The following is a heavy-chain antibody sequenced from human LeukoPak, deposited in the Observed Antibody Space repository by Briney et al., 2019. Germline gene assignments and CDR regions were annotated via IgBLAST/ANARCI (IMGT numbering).Heavy chain of an antibody. CDR1: GYTLTGYY. CDR3: ARRTVDTAIYFDY. V-gene: IGHV1-2*02. Sequence: ASVKVSCKASGYTLTGYYMHWVRQAPGQGLEWMGWINPNSGGTNYAQKFQGRVTMTRDTSISTAYMELSRLRSDDTAVYYCARRTVDTAIYFDYWGQGTLVTVSS. CDR2: INPNSGGT. D-gene: IGHD5-18*01. J-gene: IGHJ4*02.